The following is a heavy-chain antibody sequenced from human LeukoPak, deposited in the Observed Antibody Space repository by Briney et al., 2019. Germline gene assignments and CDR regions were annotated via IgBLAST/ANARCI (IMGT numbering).Heavy chain of an antibody. J-gene: IGHJ4*02. D-gene: IGHD6-13*01. CDR2: IIPIFGTA. CDR1: GGTFSSYA. Sequence: SVKVSCKASGGTFSSYAISWVRQAPGQGLEWMGGIIPIFGTANYAQKVQGRVTITADKSTNTAYMELSSLTSEDTAVYYCALGLGIAAAELDYWGQGTLVTVSS. V-gene: IGHV1-69*06. CDR3: ALGLGIAAAELDY.